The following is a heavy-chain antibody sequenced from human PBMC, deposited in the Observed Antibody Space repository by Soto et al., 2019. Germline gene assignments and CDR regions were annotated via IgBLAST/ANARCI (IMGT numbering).Heavy chain of an antibody. CDR1: GGTFSSYA. CDR2: IIPIFGTA. V-gene: IGHV1-69*13. D-gene: IGHD2-15*01. J-gene: IGHJ6*02. CDR3: ARDQGYCSGGSCYSYYYYGMDV. Sequence: SVKVSCKASGGTFSSYAISWVRQAPGQGLEWMGGIIPIFGTANYAQKFQGRVTITADESTSTAYMELSSLRSEDTAVYYCARDQGYCSGGSCYSYYYYGMDVWGQGTTVTVSS.